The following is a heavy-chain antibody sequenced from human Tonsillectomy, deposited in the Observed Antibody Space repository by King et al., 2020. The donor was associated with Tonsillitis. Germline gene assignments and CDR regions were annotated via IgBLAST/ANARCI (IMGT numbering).Heavy chain of an antibody. V-gene: IGHV3-48*01. Sequence: VQLVESGGGLVQPGGSLRLSCAASGFTFSSYSMNWVRQAPGKGLEWVSYISSSSSTIYYADSVKGRFTISRDNAKNSLYLQMNSLRAEDMAVYYCARESYYYDSSGYYPTDYWGQGTLVTVSS. CDR2: ISSSSSTI. D-gene: IGHD3-22*01. J-gene: IGHJ4*02. CDR3: ARESYYYDSSGYYPTDY. CDR1: GFTFSSYS.